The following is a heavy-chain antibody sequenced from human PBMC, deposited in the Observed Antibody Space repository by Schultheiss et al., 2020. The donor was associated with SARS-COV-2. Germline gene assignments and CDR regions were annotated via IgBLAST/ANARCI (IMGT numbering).Heavy chain of an antibody. CDR2: ISGSGGST. Sequence: GGSLRLSCAASGFTFSSYGMHWVRQAPGKGLEWVSAISGSGGSTYYADSVKGRFTISRDNSKNTVYLQMNSLRAEDTAVYHCAKDLGYCSSTSCYVYGMDVWGQGTTVTVSS. J-gene: IGHJ6*02. CDR3: AKDLGYCSSTSCYVYGMDV. CDR1: GFTFSSYG. V-gene: IGHV3-23*01. D-gene: IGHD2-2*03.